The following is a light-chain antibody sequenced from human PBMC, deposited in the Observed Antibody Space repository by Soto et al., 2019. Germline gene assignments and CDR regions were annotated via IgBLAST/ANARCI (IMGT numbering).Light chain of an antibody. CDR2: STN. Sequence: QSVLTQSPSASGTPGQRVTISCSGSSSNIGTNTVNWYHQLPGTAPKLLIYSTNQRPSGVPDRFSGSKSGTSASLAISGLQSEDEADYYCAAWDDSLNGPVFGGGTKLTVL. V-gene: IGLV1-44*01. J-gene: IGLJ3*02. CDR3: AAWDDSLNGPV. CDR1: SSNIGTNT.